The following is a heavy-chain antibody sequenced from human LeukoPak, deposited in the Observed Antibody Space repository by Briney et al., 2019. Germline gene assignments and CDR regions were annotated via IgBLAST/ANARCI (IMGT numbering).Heavy chain of an antibody. CDR3: ATSTPRIAVAGTIDFDY. Sequence: GGSLRLSCAASGFTFSSYAMSRVRQAPGKGLEWVSAISGSGGSTYYADSVKGRFTISRDNSKNTLYLQMNSLRAEDTAVYYCATSTPRIAVAGTIDFDYWGQGTLVTVSS. V-gene: IGHV3-23*01. CDR1: GFTFSSYA. J-gene: IGHJ4*02. D-gene: IGHD6-19*01. CDR2: ISGSGGST.